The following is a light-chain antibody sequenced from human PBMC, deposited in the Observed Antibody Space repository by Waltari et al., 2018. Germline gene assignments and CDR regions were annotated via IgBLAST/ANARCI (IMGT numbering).Light chain of an antibody. CDR3: ATWDDSLNWV. J-gene: IGLJ3*02. Sequence: QSALTQPPSVSGTPGQRVTISCSGSYSNIGSRAVTWYQPLPGTAPKLLIYGNDHRPSGVPDRFSGSKSGTAASRAISGLQSEDEADYYCATWDDSLNWVFGGGTKLTVL. V-gene: IGLV1-44*01. CDR1: YSNIGSRA. CDR2: GND.